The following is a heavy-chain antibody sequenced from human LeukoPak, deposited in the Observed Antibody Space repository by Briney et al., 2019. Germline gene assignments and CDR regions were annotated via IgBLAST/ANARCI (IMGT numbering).Heavy chain of an antibody. D-gene: IGHD6-19*01. CDR1: GGTFSSYA. CDR2: IIPIFGTA. CDR3: ARHLSSGWLFDY. V-gene: IGHV1-69*06. J-gene: IGHJ4*02. Sequence: SVKVSCKASGGTFSSYAISWVRQAPGQGLEWMGGIIPIFGTANYAQKFQRRVTITADKSTSTAYMELSSLGSEDAAVYYCARHLSSGWLFDYWGQGTLVTVSS.